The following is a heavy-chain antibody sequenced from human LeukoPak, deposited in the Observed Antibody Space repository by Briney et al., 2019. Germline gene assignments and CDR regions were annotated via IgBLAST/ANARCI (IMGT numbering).Heavy chain of an antibody. V-gene: IGHV3-48*03. CDR2: ISSSGSSI. J-gene: IGHJ3*02. CDR3: TTDIVVVVAARSKAFDI. Sequence: GGSLRLSCAASGFTFSSYEMNWVRQAPGKGLEWVSYISSSGSSIDYADSVKGRFTISRDNTKNSLYLQINSLKTEDTAVYYCTTDIVVVVAARSKAFDIWGQGTMVTVSS. CDR1: GFTFSSYE. D-gene: IGHD2-15*01.